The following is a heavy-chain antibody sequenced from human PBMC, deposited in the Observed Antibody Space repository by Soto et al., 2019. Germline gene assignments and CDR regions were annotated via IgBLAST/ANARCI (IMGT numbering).Heavy chain of an antibody. J-gene: IGHJ4*02. V-gene: IGHV4-4*07. Sequence: PSETLSLTCSVSGGSINSYWWSWIRQPAGEGLEWIGRVYSSGTTDYNPSLNSRATMSVETSKNQFSLKLTSVTAADTAVYYCARDIGSYAYAEGYWGQGIQVTVSS. CDR1: GGSINSYW. CDR3: ARDIGSYAYAEGY. CDR2: VYSSGTT. D-gene: IGHD2-2*01.